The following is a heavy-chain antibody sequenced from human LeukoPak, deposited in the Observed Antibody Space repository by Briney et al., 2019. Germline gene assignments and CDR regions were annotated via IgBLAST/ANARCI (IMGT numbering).Heavy chain of an antibody. CDR2: IYTSGST. D-gene: IGHD3-16*01. J-gene: IGHJ4*02. CDR3: ARERWDYGACLFDY. Sequence: SETLSLTCTVSGGSISSGSYYWSWIRQPAGKGLEWIGHIYTSGSTNYNPSLKSRVTISVDTSKNQFSLKLSSVTAADTAVYYCARERWDYGACLFDYWGQGTLVTVSS. V-gene: IGHV4-61*09. CDR1: GGSISSGSYY.